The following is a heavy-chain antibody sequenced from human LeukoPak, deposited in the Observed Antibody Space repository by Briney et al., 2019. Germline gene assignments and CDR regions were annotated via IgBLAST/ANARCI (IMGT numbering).Heavy chain of an antibody. CDR1: GYTFTGYY. J-gene: IGHJ3*02. CDR2: ISPSGGST. D-gene: IGHD5-12*01. Sequence: ASVKVSCKASGYTFTGYYMHWVRQAPGQGPEWMGVISPSGGSTTYAQKFQGRVTLTRDMSTSTDYLELSSLRSEDTAVYYCARVNWSGYDFRGAFDIWGQGKTVTVSS. V-gene: IGHV1-46*01. CDR3: ARVNWSGYDFRGAFDI.